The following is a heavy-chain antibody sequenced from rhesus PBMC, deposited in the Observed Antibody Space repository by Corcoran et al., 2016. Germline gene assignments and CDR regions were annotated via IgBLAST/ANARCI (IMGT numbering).Heavy chain of an antibody. CDR3: AGGGGYSYSCFDY. V-gene: IGHV1S10*01. CDR1: GFTLGSYA. Sequence: QVQLVQSGAEVKKPGASVKVSCKASGFTLGSYAISWVRQVPGQGLGWRGGNRPLEGVNKNPQKFPAGATIAADTSTSTAVLARSSLRSEDTAVYYGAGGGGYSYSCFDYWGQGVLVTVSS. CDR2: NRPLEGVN. D-gene: IGHD5-12*01. J-gene: IGHJ4*01.